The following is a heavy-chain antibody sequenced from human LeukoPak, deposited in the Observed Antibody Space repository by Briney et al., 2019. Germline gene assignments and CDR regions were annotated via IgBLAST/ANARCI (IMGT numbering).Heavy chain of an antibody. CDR1: GGSISSSSYY. J-gene: IGHJ4*02. D-gene: IGHD6-19*01. CDR3: AREWGSGYYFDY. Sequence: SETLSLTCTVSGGSISSSSYYWGWIRQPPGKGLEWIGSIYYSGSTYYNPSLKSRVTISVDTSKNQFSLKLSSVTAADTAVYYCAREWGSGYYFDYWGQGTLVTVSS. V-gene: IGHV4-39*07. CDR2: IYYSGST.